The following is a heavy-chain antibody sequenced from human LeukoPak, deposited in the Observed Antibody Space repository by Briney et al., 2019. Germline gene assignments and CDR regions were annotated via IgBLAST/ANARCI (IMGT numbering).Heavy chain of an antibody. V-gene: IGHV3-21*01. CDR2: ISSTSNYI. CDR1: GFTFSTYS. Sequence: GGSLRLSCAASGFTFSTYSMNWVRQAPGKGLEWVSSISSTSNYIYYADSMKGRFTISRDNARNTLYLQVNSLRAEDTAVYYCARGYGYTYGGGWFDTWGQGTLVTVSS. D-gene: IGHD5-18*01. CDR3: ARGYGYTYGGGWFDT. J-gene: IGHJ5*02.